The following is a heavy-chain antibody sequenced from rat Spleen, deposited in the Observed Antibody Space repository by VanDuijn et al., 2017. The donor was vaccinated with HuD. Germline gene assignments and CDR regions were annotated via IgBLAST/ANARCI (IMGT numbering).Heavy chain of an antibody. D-gene: IGHD1-11*01. CDR2: MRYNGDT. J-gene: IGHJ3*01. CDR1: GLSLIRYN. Sequence: QVQLKESGPGLVQPSQTLSLTCTVSGLSLIRYNVHWVRQPPGKGLEWMGRMRYNGDTSYNSALKARLSISRDTSKNQVFLKMNSLQTEDTAIYFCTRSYGGYSQHWFPYWGQGTLVTVSS. V-gene: IGHV2-63*01. CDR3: TRSYGGYSQHWFPY.